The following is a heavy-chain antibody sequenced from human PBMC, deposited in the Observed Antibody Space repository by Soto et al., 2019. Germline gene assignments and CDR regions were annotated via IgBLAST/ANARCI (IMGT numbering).Heavy chain of an antibody. Sequence: QVQLVESGGGLVKPGGSLRLSCAASGFTFSDYYMSWIRQAPGKGLEWISYISSSSDYTNYADSVKGRFTISRDNAKNPLYLQMNSLRAEDTAVYYCAREDYYDGSGYYSYWGQGTLVSVSS. D-gene: IGHD3-22*01. CDR1: GFTFSDYY. CDR2: ISSSSDYT. CDR3: AREDYYDGSGYYSY. J-gene: IGHJ4*02. V-gene: IGHV3-11*05.